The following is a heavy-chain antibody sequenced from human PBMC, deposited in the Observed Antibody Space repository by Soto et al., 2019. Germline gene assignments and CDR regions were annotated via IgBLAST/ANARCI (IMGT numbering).Heavy chain of an antibody. CDR1: GFTFSDAW. D-gene: IGHD1-26*01. CDR3: TTGSIGGNKNNWFDP. J-gene: IGHJ5*02. CDR2: IKSKGDGGTT. V-gene: IGHV3-15*07. Sequence: GGSLRLSCAASGFTFSDAWMNWVRQAPGKGLEWVGRIKSKGDGGTTDYAAPVKGRFTISRDDSKNTLYLLMDSLKTEDTAVYYCTTGSIGGNKNNWFDPWGQGTLVTISS.